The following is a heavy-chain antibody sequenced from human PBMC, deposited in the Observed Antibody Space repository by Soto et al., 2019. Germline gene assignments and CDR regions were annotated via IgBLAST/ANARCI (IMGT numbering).Heavy chain of an antibody. CDR2: IYYSGST. J-gene: IGHJ4*02. V-gene: IGHV4-61*01. CDR1: GGAVSSGSYY. CDR3: ARAAGITVTTPPLFDS. Sequence: SETLSLTCTVSGGAVSSGSYYWSWIRQPPRKGLEWIGYIYYSGSTNYNPSLKSRVTISGDTSKNQFSLTLSSVTAADTAVYYCARAAGITVTTPPLFDSWGQGTLVTVSS. D-gene: IGHD4-17*01.